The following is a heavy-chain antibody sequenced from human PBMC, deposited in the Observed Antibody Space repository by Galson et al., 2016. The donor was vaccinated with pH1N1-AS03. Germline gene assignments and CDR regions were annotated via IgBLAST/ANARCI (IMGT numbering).Heavy chain of an antibody. Sequence: PALVKPTQTLTLTCTFSGFSLSTCGEGVGWIRQPPGKALEWLTLIHWDDDKRYSPSLRTRLTITKDTPKNQVVLTMTNMDPVDTATYFCVHRRRTITVASVFDYWGQGALVTVSS. CDR3: VHRRRTITVASVFDY. V-gene: IGHV2-5*02. CDR1: GFSLSTCGEG. CDR2: IHWDDDK. D-gene: IGHD5-12*01. J-gene: IGHJ4*02.